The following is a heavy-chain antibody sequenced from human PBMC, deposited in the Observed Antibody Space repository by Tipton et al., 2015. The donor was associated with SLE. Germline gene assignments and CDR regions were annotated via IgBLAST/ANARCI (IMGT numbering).Heavy chain of an antibody. Sequence: RSLRLSCAVSGFTFSSYYKRGARQDPGKGLEGVAVISYDGSNKYYADSVKGRFTISRDNSKNTLYLQMNSLRAEDTAVYYCARSGDCSGGSCYFDYWGQGTLVTVSS. D-gene: IGHD2-15*01. J-gene: IGHJ4*02. CDR3: ARSGDCSGGSCYFDY. CDR2: ISYDGSNK. V-gene: IGHV3-30*04. CDR1: GFTFSSYY.